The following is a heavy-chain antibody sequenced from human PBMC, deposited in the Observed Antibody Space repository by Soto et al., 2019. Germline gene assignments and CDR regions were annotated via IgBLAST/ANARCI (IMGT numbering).Heavy chain of an antibody. V-gene: IGHV4-34*01. CDR1: GGSFSGYY. CDR2: INHSGST. J-gene: IGHJ4*02. CDR3: ARGRSLLLWFGELLGFDY. Sequence: SETLSLTSAGYGGSFSGYYWSWIRQPPGKGLEWIGEINHSGSTNYNPSLKSRVTISVDTSKNQFSLKLSSVTAADTAVYYCARGRSLLLWFGELLGFDYWGQGTLVTVSS. D-gene: IGHD3-10*01.